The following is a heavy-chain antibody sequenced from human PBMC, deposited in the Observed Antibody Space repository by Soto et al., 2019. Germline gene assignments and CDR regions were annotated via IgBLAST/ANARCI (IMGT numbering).Heavy chain of an antibody. V-gene: IGHV3-49*04. J-gene: IGHJ6*02. Sequence: PGGSLRLSCSASGFTFDDYAMNWVRQAPGKGLEWVGLIRSKRYGGTTEYAASVRGRFTISRDDSKTIAYLQMKTLKTEDTAVYYCVYSNSSGYYFYVMDVWGQGTTVTIYS. CDR3: VYSNSSGYYFYVMDV. CDR1: GFTFDDYA. CDR2: IRSKRYGGTT. D-gene: IGHD6-6*01.